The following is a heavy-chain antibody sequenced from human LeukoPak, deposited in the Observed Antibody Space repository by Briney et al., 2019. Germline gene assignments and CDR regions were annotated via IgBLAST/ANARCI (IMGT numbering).Heavy chain of an antibody. CDR2: MNPNSGNT. CDR1: GYTFTSYD. J-gene: IGHJ5*02. D-gene: IGHD6-13*01. V-gene: IGHV1-8*03. CDR3: ARGGSSSWLRGDNWFDP. Sequence: GASVKVSCKASGYTFTSYDINWVRQATGQGLEWMGWMNPNSGNTGYAQKFQGRVTITKNTSISTAYMELSSLRSEDTAVYYCARGGSSSWLRGDNWFDPWGQGTLVTVSS.